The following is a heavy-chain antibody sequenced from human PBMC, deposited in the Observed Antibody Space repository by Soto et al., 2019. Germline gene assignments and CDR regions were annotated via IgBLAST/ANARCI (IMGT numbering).Heavy chain of an antibody. Sequence: SETLSLTRTVSGGSISSYYWSWIRQPPGKGLEWIGYIYYSGSTNYNPSLKSRVTISVDTSKNQFSLKLSSVTAADTAVYYCARELYSNSFDYWGQGTLVTVSS. CDR3: ARELYSNSFDY. V-gene: IGHV4-59*08. D-gene: IGHD4-4*01. CDR1: GGSISSYY. J-gene: IGHJ4*02. CDR2: IYYSGST.